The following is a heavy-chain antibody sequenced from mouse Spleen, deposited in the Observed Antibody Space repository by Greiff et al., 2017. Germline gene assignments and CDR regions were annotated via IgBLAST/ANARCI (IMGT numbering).Heavy chain of an antibody. V-gene: IGHV1-26*01. CDR1: GYTFTDYY. CDR3: ARDDRSNSYWYFDV. Sequence: EVQLQQSGPELVKPGASVKISCKASGYTFTDYYMNWVKQSHGKSLEWIGDINPNNGGTSYNQKFKGKATLTVDKSSSTAYMELRSLTSEDSAVYYCARDDRSNSYWYFDVWGTGTTVTVSS. CDR2: INPNNGGT. D-gene: IGHD2-5*01. J-gene: IGHJ1*03.